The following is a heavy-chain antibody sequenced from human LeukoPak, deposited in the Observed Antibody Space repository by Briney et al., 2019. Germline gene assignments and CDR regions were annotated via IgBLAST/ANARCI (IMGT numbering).Heavy chain of an antibody. CDR1: GFTFTTYT. J-gene: IGHJ4*02. CDR3: AREYWGVDY. CDR2: IKEDGGER. D-gene: IGHD2-8*02. V-gene: IGHV3-7*01. Sequence: PGGSLRLSCAASGFTFTTYTMTSVRQAPGKGLEWVANIKEDGGERNYVDSVEGRFAISRDNAKNSVYLQMNSLRVEDTAVYYCAREYWGVDYWGQGTLVTVSS.